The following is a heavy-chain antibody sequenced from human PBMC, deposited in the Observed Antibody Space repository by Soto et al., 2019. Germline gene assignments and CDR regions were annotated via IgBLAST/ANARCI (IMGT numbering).Heavy chain of an antibody. J-gene: IGHJ4*02. V-gene: IGHV3-33*01. CDR3: VRDGSGGDWRYFDY. CDR1: GFTFSSYG. Sequence: QVQLVESGGGVVQPGTSLRLSCAASGFTFSSYGMHWVRQAPGKGLEWVAVIWYDGITKYYGDSVKGRFTISRDNSKNTVYLQMNSLRGEDTAVYYCVRDGSGGDWRYFDYWGQGTLVTISS. D-gene: IGHD2-21*02. CDR2: IWYDGITK.